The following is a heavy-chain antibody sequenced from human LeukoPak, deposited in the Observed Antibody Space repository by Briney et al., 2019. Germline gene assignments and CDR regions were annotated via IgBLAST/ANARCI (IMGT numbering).Heavy chain of an antibody. CDR2: INHSGST. V-gene: IGHV4-34*01. D-gene: IGHD3-22*01. CDR1: GGSFSGYY. J-gene: IGHJ4*02. CDR3: AGEYYYDSSGYYAPVY. Sequence: SETLSLTCAVYGGSFSGYYWSWIRQPPGKGLEWIGEINHSGSTNYNPSLKSRVTISVDTSKNQFSLKLSSVTAADTAVYYCAGEYYYDSSGYYAPVYWGQGTLVTVSS.